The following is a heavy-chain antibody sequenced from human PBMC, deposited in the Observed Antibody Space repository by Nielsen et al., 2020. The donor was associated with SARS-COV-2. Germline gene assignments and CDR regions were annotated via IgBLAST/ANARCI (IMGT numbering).Heavy chain of an antibody. J-gene: IGHJ6*02. V-gene: IGHV1-2*06. D-gene: IGHD3-3*01. CDR1: GYTFTGYY. CDR2: INPNSGGT. Sequence: ASVQVFCKASGYTFTGYYMHWVRQAPGQGLEWMGRINPNSGGTNYAQKFQDRVTMTRDTSISTAYMELSSLRSEDTAVYYCARDYRFGFWSGYHGMDVWGQGTTVTVSS. CDR3: ARDYRFGFWSGYHGMDV.